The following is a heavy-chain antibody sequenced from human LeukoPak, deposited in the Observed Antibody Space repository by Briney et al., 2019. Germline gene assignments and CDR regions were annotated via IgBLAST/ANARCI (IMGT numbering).Heavy chain of an antibody. J-gene: IGHJ2*01. CDR1: GYTFTNYY. V-gene: IGHV1-46*01. CDR3: ARVSGGSYYFLDWYFDL. CDR2: INPSGGST. Sequence: ASVKVSCKASGYTFTNYYMHWVRQAPGQGFEWMGIINPSGGSTTYAQKFQGRVTVTRDTSISTAYMELSRLRSDDTAVYYCARVSGGSYYFLDWYFDLWGRGTLVTVSS. D-gene: IGHD1-26*01.